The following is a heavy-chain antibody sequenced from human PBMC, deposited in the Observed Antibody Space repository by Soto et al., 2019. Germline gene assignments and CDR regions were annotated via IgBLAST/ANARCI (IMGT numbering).Heavy chain of an antibody. CDR1: GGSVSSGSYY. J-gene: IGHJ5*02. Sequence: PSETLSLTCTVSGGSVSSGSYYWSWIRQPPGKGLEWIGYIYYSGSTNYNPSLKSRVTISVDTSKNQFSLKLSSVTAADTAVYYCARDFRGATVNWFDPWGQGTLVTVSS. CDR2: IYYSGST. D-gene: IGHD3-10*01. CDR3: ARDFRGATVNWFDP. V-gene: IGHV4-61*01.